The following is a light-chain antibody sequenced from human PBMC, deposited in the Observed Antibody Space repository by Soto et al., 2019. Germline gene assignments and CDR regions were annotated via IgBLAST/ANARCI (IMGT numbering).Light chain of an antibody. CDR3: QQYKSYPWT. V-gene: IGKV3-20*01. Sequence: EFVLTQSPGTLSLSPGERATLSCRASQTVRNNYLAWYQQKPGQAPRLLIYEASSRATGIPSRFSGSGSGTEFTLTITSLQTDDFATEDRQQYKSYPWTFGQGTKVDIK. CDR2: EAS. J-gene: IGKJ1*01. CDR1: QTVRNNY.